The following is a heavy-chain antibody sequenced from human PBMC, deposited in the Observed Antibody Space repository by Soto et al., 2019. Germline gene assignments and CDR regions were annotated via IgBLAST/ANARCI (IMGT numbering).Heavy chain of an antibody. V-gene: IGHV1-18*01. Sequence: GASVKVSCKASGYTFTSYGISWVRQAPGQGLEWMGWISAYNGNTNYAQKLQGRVTMTEDTSTDTAYMELSSLRSEDTAVYYCATGLRWYLFDYWGQGTLVTVSS. CDR3: ATGLRWYLFDY. CDR1: GYTFTSYG. J-gene: IGHJ4*02. CDR2: ISAYNGNT. D-gene: IGHD2-15*01.